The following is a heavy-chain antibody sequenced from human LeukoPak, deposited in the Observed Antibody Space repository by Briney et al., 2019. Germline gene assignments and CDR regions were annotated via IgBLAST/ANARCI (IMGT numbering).Heavy chain of an antibody. CDR2: ISDSGTNK. CDR1: GFTFSSYA. D-gene: IGHD2-15*01. J-gene: IGHJ4*02. V-gene: IGHV3-30-3*01. CDR3: ARVSGCSGGSCTSLKY. Sequence: PGGSLRLSCAASGFTFSSYAMHWVRQAPGKGLEWVTLISDSGTNKYYSDSVKGRFTISRDNSNNTVYLQMDSLTAEDTAVYFCARVSGCSGGSCTSLKYWGPGTLVIVSS.